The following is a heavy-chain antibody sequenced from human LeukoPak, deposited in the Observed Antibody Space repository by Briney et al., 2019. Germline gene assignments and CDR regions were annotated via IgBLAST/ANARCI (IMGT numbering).Heavy chain of an antibody. CDR1: GGSISSGSYY. J-gene: IGHJ4*02. CDR2: IYTSGST. CDR3: AGLFWLDY. V-gene: IGHV4-61*02. Sequence: PSQTLSLTCTVSGGSISSGSYYWSWIRQPAGKGLEWIGRIYTSGSTNYNPSLKSRVTISVDTSKNQFSLKLSPVTAADTAVYYCAGLFWLDYWGQGTLVTVSS. D-gene: IGHD3-9*01.